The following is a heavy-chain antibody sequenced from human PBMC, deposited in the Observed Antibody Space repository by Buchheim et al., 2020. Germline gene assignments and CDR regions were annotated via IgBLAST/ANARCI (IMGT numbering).Heavy chain of an antibody. D-gene: IGHD3-3*01. V-gene: IGHV3-23*01. CDR2: ISGSGGST. Sequence: EVQLLESGGGLVQPGGSLRLSCAASGFTFSSYAMSWVRQAPGKGLEWVSAISGSGGSTYYADSVKGRFTISRDNSKNTLYLQMNSLRSEETAVYYCAKDGVLRFLGWLPTYYFDYWGQGTL. CDR1: GFTFSSYA. J-gene: IGHJ4*02. CDR3: AKDGVLRFLGWLPTYYFDY.